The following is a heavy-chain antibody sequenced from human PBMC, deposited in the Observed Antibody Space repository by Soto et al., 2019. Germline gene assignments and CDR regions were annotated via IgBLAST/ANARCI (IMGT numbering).Heavy chain of an antibody. V-gene: IGHV1-46*01. Sequence: ASVKVSCKASGYTFTTYQIHWVRQAPGQGLEWMGTINPSGGSTSYAQRFQGRVTMTRDTSTSTVYVDLSSLRSEDTALYYCARGDSNGWHFDSWGQGTLVTVSS. J-gene: IGHJ4*02. D-gene: IGHD6-19*01. CDR3: ARGDSNGWHFDS. CDR1: GYTFTTYQ. CDR2: INPSGGST.